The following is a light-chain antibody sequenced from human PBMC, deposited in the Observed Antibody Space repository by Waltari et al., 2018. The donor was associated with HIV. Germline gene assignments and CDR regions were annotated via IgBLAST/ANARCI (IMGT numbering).Light chain of an antibody. CDR1: QSISNT. V-gene: IGKV3-15*01. J-gene: IGKJ4*01. CDR3: QQYNNWPPLT. Sequence: EIVMTQSPATLSVSPGERATPSCRASQSISNTLAWYQQKPGQAPRLLIYGASTRATGIPARFSGSGSGTEFTLTISGLQSEDFAVYYCQQYNNWPPLTFGGGTKVEIK. CDR2: GAS.